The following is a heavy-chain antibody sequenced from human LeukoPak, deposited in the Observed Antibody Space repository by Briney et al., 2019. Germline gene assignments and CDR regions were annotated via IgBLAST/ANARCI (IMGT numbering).Heavy chain of an antibody. V-gene: IGHV1-2*02. J-gene: IGHJ5*02. CDR3: ARWEYGIVVVPAAGFDP. CDR1: GYTFTGYY. CDR2: INPNSGGT. Sequence: ASVKVSCKASGYTFTGYYMHWVRQAPGQGLEWMGWINPNSGGTNYAQKFQGRVTMTRDKSISTAYIELSRLRSDDTAVYYCARWEYGIVVVPAAGFDPWGQGTLVTVSS. D-gene: IGHD2-2*01.